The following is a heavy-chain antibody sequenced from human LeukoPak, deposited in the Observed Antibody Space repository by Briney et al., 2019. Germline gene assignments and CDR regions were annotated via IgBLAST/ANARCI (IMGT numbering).Heavy chain of an antibody. D-gene: IGHD3-22*01. Sequence: GGSLRLSCAASGFTFSSYSMNWVRQAPGKGLEWVSSISSSSYIYYADSVKGRFTTSRDNAKNSLYLQMNSLRAEDTAVYYCARDSSGYPASYYYYGMDVWGQGTTVTVSS. CDR2: ISSSSYI. V-gene: IGHV3-21*01. J-gene: IGHJ6*02. CDR1: GFTFSSYS. CDR3: ARDSSGYPASYYYYGMDV.